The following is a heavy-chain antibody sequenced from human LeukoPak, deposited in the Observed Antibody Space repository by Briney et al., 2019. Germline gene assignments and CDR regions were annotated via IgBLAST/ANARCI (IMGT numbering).Heavy chain of an antibody. CDR2: INSDGSST. D-gene: IGHD3-16*01. CDR3: AREDYRNDFDY. J-gene: IGHJ4*02. Sequence: GGSLRLSCAASGFAFSSYWMHWVRQAPGKGLVWVSRINSDGSSTSYADSVKGRFTISRDNAKNTLYLQMNSLRAEDTAVYYCAREDYRNDFDYWGQGTLVTVSS. V-gene: IGHV3-74*01. CDR1: GFAFSSYW.